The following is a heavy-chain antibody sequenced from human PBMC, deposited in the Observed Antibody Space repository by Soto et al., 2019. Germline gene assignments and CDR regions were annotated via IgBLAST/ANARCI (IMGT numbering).Heavy chain of an antibody. V-gene: IGHV3-21*01. J-gene: IGHJ4*02. D-gene: IGHD6-19*01. Sequence: GGSLRLSCAASGFTFSSYSMNWVRQAPGKGLEWVSSISSSSSYIYYADSVKGRFTISRDNAKNSLYLQMNSLRAEDTAVYYCARPSPVAGTDDYWGQGTLVTVSS. CDR2: ISSSSSYI. CDR1: GFTFSSYS. CDR3: ARPSPVAGTDDY.